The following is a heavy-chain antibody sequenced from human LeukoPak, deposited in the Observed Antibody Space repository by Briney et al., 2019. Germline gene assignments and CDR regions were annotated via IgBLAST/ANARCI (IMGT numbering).Heavy chain of an antibody. J-gene: IGHJ5*02. D-gene: IGHD4-23*01. CDR3: ARPLGGGNSAGGPLCNWFDP. V-gene: IGHV4-39*01. CDR1: GGSISSSSYY. CDR2: IYYSGST. Sequence: SETLSLTCTVSGGSISSSSYYWGWIRQPPGKGLEWIGGIYYSGSTYYNPSLKSRVTISVDTSKNQFSLKLSSVTAADTAVYYCARPLGGGNSAGGPLCNWFDPWGQGTLVTVSS.